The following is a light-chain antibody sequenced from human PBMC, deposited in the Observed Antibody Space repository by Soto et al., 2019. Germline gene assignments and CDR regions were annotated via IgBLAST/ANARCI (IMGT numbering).Light chain of an antibody. CDR2: GAS. Sequence: EIVLTQSPGTLSLSPGERATLSCRASQSVSSSYLAWYQQKPGQAPRLLIYGASSRATGIPDRFSGSGSGTDFPLIISRLEPEDFAVYYCQQYGNSPRYPFRQGTKLQIQ. CDR3: QQYGNSPRYP. V-gene: IGKV3-20*01. CDR1: QSVSSSY. J-gene: IGKJ2*01.